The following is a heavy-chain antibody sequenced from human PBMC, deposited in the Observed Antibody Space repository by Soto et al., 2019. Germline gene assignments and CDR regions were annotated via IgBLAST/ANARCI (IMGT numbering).Heavy chain of an antibody. J-gene: IGHJ4*02. CDR3: ARDDIAMAACRLGY. CDR2: ISSSSSNI. V-gene: IGHV3-21*01. D-gene: IGHD5-18*01. CDR1: GFTFSSYS. Sequence: EVQLVESGGGLVKPGGSLRLSCAASGFTFSSYSMNWVRQAPGKGLEWVTSISSSSSNIYYADSVKGRFTISRDNAKNSMYLQMNSLRAEDTAVYYCARDDIAMAACRLGYWGQGALVTVSS.